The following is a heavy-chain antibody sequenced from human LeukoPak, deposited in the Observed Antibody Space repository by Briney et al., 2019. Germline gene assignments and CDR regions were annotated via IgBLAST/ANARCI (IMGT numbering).Heavy chain of an antibody. V-gene: IGHV1-2*02. Sequence: ASVKVSCKASGYTFTGYYMHWVRQAPGQGLEWMGLINPYSGGTNNAHKLQGRVTMTRDTSISTAYMELSRLRSDDTAVYYCARVGRPIVVVPAAITWFDPWGQGTLVTVSS. CDR2: INPYSGGT. CDR1: GYTFTGYY. CDR3: ARVGRPIVVVPAAITWFDP. D-gene: IGHD2-2*02. J-gene: IGHJ5*02.